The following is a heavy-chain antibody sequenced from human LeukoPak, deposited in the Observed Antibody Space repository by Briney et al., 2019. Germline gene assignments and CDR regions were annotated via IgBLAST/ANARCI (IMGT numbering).Heavy chain of an antibody. J-gene: IGHJ2*01. CDR1: GYTFTSYA. CDR2: INAYNGNA. V-gene: IGHV1-18*01. D-gene: IGHD2-2*01. CDR3: ARDGLDCSSTSCYRYFDL. Sequence: ASVKVSCKASGYTFTSYALSWVRQAPGQGLEWMGWINAYNGNANYAQILQGRVTMTTDTSTSTAYMELRSLRSDDTAVYYCARDGLDCSSTSCYRYFDLWGRGTLVTVSS.